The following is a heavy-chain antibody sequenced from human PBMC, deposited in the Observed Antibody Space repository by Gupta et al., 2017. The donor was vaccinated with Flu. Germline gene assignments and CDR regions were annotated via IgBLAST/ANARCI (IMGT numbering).Heavy chain of an antibody. CDR1: GFTFGDYA. CDR2: IRSKAYGGTT. Sequence: EVQLVESGGGLVQPGRSLRLYCTAAGFTFGDYAMSWVRQAPGKWLEWLGFIRSKAYGGTTEYAASVKGRFTISRDDSKSIAYLQMNSLKTEDTAVYYCTLEYYDFWSGHYTDYWGQGTLVTVSS. J-gene: IGHJ4*02. V-gene: IGHV3-49*04. D-gene: IGHD3-3*01. CDR3: TLEYYDFWSGHYTDY.